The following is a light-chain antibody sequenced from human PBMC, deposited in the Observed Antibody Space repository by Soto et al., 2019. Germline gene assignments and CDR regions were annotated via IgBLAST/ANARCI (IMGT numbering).Light chain of an antibody. J-gene: IGLJ2*01. CDR1: SSSIGSNT. V-gene: IGLV1-44*01. Sequence: QAVVTQPPSASGTPGQRVTISCSGSSSSIGSNTVNWYQQLPGTAPKLLIYGHNQRPSGVPDRFSGSKSGTSASLAISGLQSEDEADYYCAAWDDSLNGRVFGGGTKLTVL. CDR3: AAWDDSLNGRV. CDR2: GHN.